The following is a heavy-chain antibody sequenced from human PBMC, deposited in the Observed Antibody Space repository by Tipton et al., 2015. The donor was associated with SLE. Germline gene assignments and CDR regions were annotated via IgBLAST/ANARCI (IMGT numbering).Heavy chain of an antibody. V-gene: IGHV1-46*01. D-gene: IGHD4-17*01. CDR2: INPSDSFT. CDR1: GYSFTSYY. CDR3: ARDQGDYGDYDALDI. J-gene: IGHJ3*02. Sequence: QSGAEVRKPGASVKVSCKASGYSFTSYYIQWLRQAPGQGPEWMGLINPSDSFTAFAQKFQGRVTMTSDTSTSTVYMELTSLTSGDTAVYYCARDQGDYGDYDALDIWGQGTMVTVSS.